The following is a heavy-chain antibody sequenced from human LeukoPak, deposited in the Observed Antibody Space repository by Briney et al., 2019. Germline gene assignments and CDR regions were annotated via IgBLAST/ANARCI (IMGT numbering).Heavy chain of an antibody. CDR1: GFTFSSYS. CDR2: ISSSSSYI. V-gene: IGHV3-21*01. CDR3: ARAPKVVVAAIDYFDY. D-gene: IGHD2-15*01. J-gene: IGHJ4*02. Sequence: GGSLRLSCAASGFTFSSYSMNWVRQAPGKGLEWVSSISSSSSYIYYADSVKGRFTISRDNAKNSLYLQMNSLRAEDTAVYYCARAPKVVVAAIDYFDYWGQGTLVTVSS.